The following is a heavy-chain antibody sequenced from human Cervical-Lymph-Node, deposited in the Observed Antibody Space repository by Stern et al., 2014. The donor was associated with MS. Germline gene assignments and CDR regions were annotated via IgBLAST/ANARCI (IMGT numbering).Heavy chain of an antibody. V-gene: IGHV3-64D*06. CDR1: GFTFTNFA. D-gene: IGHD4-17*01. CDR2: ISYNGYTT. CDR3: VKDYGDYESHAFDV. J-gene: IGHJ3*01. Sequence: VQLVQSGGGLVQPGGSLRLSCSASGFTFTNFAMHWVRQSPGKGLEYVSTISYNGYTTYYGDSVKGRFTISRDNSKNTLYLQMSSLRADDTAVYFCVKDYGDYESHAFDVWGQGTMVTVSS.